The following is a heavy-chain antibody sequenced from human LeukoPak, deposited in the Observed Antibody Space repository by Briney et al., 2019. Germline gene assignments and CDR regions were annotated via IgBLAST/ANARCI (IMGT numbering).Heavy chain of an antibody. CDR3: AREISGYYGSGSYVDY. CDR1: GGSISSGSYY. V-gene: IGHV4-61*02. J-gene: IGHJ4*02. D-gene: IGHD3-10*01. Sequence: PSETLSLTCTVSGGSISSGSYYWSWIRQPAGKGLERIGRIYTSGSTNYNPSLKSRVTISVDTSKNQFSLKLSSVTAADTAVYYCAREISGYYGSGSYVDYWGQGTLVTVSS. CDR2: IYTSGST.